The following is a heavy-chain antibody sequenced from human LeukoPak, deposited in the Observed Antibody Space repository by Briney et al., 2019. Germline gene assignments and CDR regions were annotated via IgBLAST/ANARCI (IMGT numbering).Heavy chain of an antibody. D-gene: IGHD2-15*01. CDR2: IYYSGNT. CDR1: GGSISSYY. V-gene: IGHV4-59*08. J-gene: IGHJ5*02. CDR3: ARVMLIGYCTGGSCYSWFDP. Sequence: SETLSLTCTVSGGSISSYYWSWIRQPPGKGLEWIGYIYYSGNTYYNPSLKSRVTISVDTSKNQFSLKLSSVTAADTAVYYCARVMLIGYCTGGSCYSWFDPWGQGTLVTVSS.